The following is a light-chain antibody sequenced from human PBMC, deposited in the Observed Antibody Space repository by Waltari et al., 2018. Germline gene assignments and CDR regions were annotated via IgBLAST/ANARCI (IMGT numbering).Light chain of an antibody. CDR3: LSYTTSDTYV. J-gene: IGLJ1*01. CDR2: DVT. Sequence: SALPQPASVSGSPGQSISIPCTRTSSDVGRYDYAPSYQQHPDKPPNLLIYDVTQSPSGISHRFSGSKSGYTASLTISGLQSEDEADYYCLSYTTSDTYVFGSGTRVTVL. CDR1: SSDVGRYDY. V-gene: IGLV2-14*03.